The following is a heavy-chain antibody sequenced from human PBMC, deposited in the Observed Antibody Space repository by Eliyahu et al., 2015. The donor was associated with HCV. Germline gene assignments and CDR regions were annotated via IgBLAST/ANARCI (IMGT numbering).Heavy chain of an antibody. J-gene: IGHJ4*02. CDR2: ISAYNGNT. Sequence: QVQLVQSGAEVKKPGASVKVSCKASGYTFTSYGISWVRQAPGQGLEWMGWISAYNGNTNYAQKLQGRVTMTTDTSTSTAYMELRSLRSDDTAVYYCARDWGSGYDFWSGQRVSYDYWGQGTLVTVSS. D-gene: IGHD3-3*01. V-gene: IGHV1-18*01. CDR1: GYTFTSYG. CDR3: ARDWGSGYDFWSGQRVSYDY.